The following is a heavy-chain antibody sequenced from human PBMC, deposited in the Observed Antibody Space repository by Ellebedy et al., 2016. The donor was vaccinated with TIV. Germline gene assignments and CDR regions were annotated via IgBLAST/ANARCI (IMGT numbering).Heavy chain of an antibody. V-gene: IGHV3-23*01. CDR1: GFTFSSYA. Sequence: GESLKISXAASGFTFSSYAMSWVRQAPGKGLEWVSAISGSGGSTYYADSVKGRFTIPRDNSKNTLYLQMNSLRAEDTAVYYCARDQFRLATTFDYWGQGTLVTVSS. D-gene: IGHD1-1*01. J-gene: IGHJ4*02. CDR2: ISGSGGST. CDR3: ARDQFRLATTFDY.